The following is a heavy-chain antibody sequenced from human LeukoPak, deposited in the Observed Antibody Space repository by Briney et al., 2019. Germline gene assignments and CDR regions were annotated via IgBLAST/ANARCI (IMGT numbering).Heavy chain of an antibody. Sequence: ASVKVSCKSSGYTFTGYYIHWMRQAPGQGLEWMGWINPNSGASNYAQKFQGRVTMTRDTSISTAYMELSRLRTDDTAVYYCARFLGGYCSSSSCHNFDFWGQGTLVTVSS. CDR1: GYTFTGYY. V-gene: IGHV1-2*02. J-gene: IGHJ4*02. CDR2: INPNSGAS. CDR3: ARFLGGYCSSSSCHNFDF. D-gene: IGHD2-2*02.